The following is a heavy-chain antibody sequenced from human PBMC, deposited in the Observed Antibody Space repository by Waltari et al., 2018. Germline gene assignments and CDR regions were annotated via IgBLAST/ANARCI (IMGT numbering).Heavy chain of an antibody. V-gene: IGHV1-3*01. D-gene: IGHD6-13*01. CDR3: ARTGESSPPFQQSDWYFDL. Sequence: QVQLVQSGAEVKKPGASVKVSCKASGYTFTSYAMHWVRQAPGQRLEWMGWINAGNGNTKYSQKFQGRVTITRDTSASTAYMELSSLRSEDTAVYYCARTGESSPPFQQSDWYFDLWGRGTLVTVSS. J-gene: IGHJ2*01. CDR1: GYTFTSYA. CDR2: INAGNGNT.